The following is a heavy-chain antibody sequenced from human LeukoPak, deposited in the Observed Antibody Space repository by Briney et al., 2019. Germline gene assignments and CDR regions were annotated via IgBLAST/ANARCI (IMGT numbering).Heavy chain of an antibody. J-gene: IGHJ5*02. D-gene: IGHD6-13*01. Sequence: GESLKISCKGSGYSFSSYWIGWVRQMPGKGLEWMGIIYPGDSDTRYSPSFQGQVTISADKSISTAYLQWSSLKASDTAMYYCARRGRGIAAAVNNWFDPWGQGTLVTVSS. CDR1: GYSFSSYW. CDR3: ARRGRGIAAAVNNWFDP. CDR2: IYPGDSDT. V-gene: IGHV5-51*01.